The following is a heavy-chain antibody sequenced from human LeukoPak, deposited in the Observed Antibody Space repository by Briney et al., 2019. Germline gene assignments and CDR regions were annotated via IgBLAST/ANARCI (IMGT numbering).Heavy chain of an antibody. CDR1: GFTFSSYG. CDR3: AKTGDYSSGWYYFDY. J-gene: IGHJ4*02. CDR2: ISGSGGST. V-gene: IGHV3-23*01. Sequence: GRSLRLSCAASGFTFSSYGMSWVRQAPGKGLEWVSAISGSGGSTFYADSVKGRFTISRDNSKNTLYLQMNSLRAEDTAVYYCAKTGDYSSGWYYFDYWGQGTLVTVSS. D-gene: IGHD6-19*01.